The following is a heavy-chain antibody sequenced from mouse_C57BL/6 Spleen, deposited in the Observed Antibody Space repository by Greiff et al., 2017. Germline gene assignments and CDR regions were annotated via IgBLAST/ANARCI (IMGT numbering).Heavy chain of an antibody. V-gene: IGHV1-69*01. D-gene: IGHD1-1*01. CDR2: IDPSDSYT. J-gene: IGHJ4*01. CDR3: ARFYYGSSYDYAMDY. Sequence: QVQLQQPGAELVMPGASVKLSCKASGYTFTSYWMHWVKQRPGQGLEWIGEIDPSDSYTNYNQKFKGKSTLTVDKSSSTAYMQLSSVTSEDSAVYYCARFYYGSSYDYAMDYWGQGTSVTVSA. CDR1: GYTFTSYW.